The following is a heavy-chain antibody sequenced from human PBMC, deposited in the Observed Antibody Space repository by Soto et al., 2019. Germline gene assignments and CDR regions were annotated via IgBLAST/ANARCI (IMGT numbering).Heavy chain of an antibody. CDR3: ARVIWSGHLTSDL. D-gene: IGHD3-3*01. V-gene: IGHV3-48*02. Sequence: EVQGVESGGGLVQPGGSLGLSCAASGFTFSSNSMNWIRQAPGKGLEWISYISSSSSTIYADSVKGRFTISRDNAKNSLYLQMNSLRDEDTAVYYCARVIWSGHLTSDLWGQGTLVTVSS. J-gene: IGHJ5*02. CDR1: GFTFSSNS. CDR2: ISSSSSTI.